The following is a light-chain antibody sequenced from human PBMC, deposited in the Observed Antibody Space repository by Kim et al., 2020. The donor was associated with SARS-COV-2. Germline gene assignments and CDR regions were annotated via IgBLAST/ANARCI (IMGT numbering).Light chain of an antibody. V-gene: IGKV1-8*01. CDR2: AAS. Sequence: ASTGDRVTITCRASQGISSYLACYQQKLEQAPKLLIYAASTLQTGVPSRFSGSGSGTDFTLTISCLQSEDFATYYCQQYYTSPYTFGQGTKLEIK. J-gene: IGKJ2*01. CDR3: QQYYTSPYT. CDR1: QGISSY.